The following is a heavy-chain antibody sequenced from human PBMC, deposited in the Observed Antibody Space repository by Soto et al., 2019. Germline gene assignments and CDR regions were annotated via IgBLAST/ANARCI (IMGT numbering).Heavy chain of an antibody. D-gene: IGHD2-2*01. J-gene: IGHJ6*02. Sequence: QVQLVQSGAEVKKPGSSVKVSCKASGGTFSSYAISWVRQAPGQGLEWMGGIIPIPGTANYAQKFQGRVTITADESTSTAYMELSSRRSEDTAVYDCARSQGSSTSLEIYYYYYYGMDVWGQGTTVTVSS. CDR2: IIPIPGTA. V-gene: IGHV1-69*01. CDR3: ARSQGSSTSLEIYYYYYYGMDV. CDR1: GGTFSSYA.